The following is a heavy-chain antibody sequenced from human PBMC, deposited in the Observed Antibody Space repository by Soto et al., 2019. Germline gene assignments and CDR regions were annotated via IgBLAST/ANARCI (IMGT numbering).Heavy chain of an antibody. J-gene: IGHJ4*02. Sequence: QVQLVQFGAEVKKPGASVKVSCKTSGYAYTNFGLSWVRQAPGQGLEWMGWISAYNGNTNYAQNFQGRVTMTTDTSTSPAYMELRSLRSDDTAVYYCARGRTPIDYWGQGTLVTVSS. CDR3: ARGRTPIDY. D-gene: IGHD2-15*01. CDR2: ISAYNGNT. V-gene: IGHV1-18*01. CDR1: GYAYTNFG.